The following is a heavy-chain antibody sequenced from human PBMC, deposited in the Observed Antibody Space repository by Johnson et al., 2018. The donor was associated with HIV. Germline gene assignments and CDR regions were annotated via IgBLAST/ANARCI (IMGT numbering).Heavy chain of an antibody. Sequence: MLLVESGGGLIQPGGSLRLSCAASGFTVSNIFMNWVRQAPGKGLEWLSVTYSDGDTYYADSVKGRFTTSRDNAKNTMYLQMNSLRTEDTAVYYCARGELTAFDIWGQGTMVTVSS. D-gene: IGHD3-9*01. CDR1: GFTVSNIF. CDR3: ARGELTAFDI. CDR2: TYSDGDT. V-gene: IGHV3-53*01. J-gene: IGHJ3*02.